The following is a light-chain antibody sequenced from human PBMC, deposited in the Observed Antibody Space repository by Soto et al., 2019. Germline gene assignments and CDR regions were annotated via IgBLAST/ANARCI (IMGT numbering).Light chain of an antibody. Sequence: DIQMTQSPSSLSASVGDRVTITCRASQDISNYLAWNQQKPGRVPKLLIYAASTLQSGVPSRFGGGGSGTDFTLNISSLQPEDVATYYWQEYNSAPLTFGGGTKVDIK. V-gene: IGKV1-27*01. CDR3: QEYNSAPLT. CDR2: AAS. CDR1: QDISNY. J-gene: IGKJ4*01.